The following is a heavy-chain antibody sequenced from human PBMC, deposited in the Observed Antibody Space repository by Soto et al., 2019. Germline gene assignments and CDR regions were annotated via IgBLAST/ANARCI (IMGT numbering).Heavy chain of an antibody. CDR2: IYPGDSDT. V-gene: IGHV5-51*01. J-gene: IGHJ4*02. CDR3: ARQGVGDSLTGQPDN. CDR1: GYSFTSYW. D-gene: IGHD3-9*01. Sequence: PGESLKISCKGSGYSFTSYWIGWVRQMPGKGLEWMGIIYPGDSDTRYSPSFQGQVTISADKSISTAYLQWSSLKASDTAMYYCARQGVGDSLTGQPDNWGQGTLVTVSS.